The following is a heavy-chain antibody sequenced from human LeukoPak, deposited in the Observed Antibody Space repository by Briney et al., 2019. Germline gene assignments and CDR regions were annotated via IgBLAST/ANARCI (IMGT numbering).Heavy chain of an antibody. D-gene: IGHD4-23*01. J-gene: IGHJ6*02. V-gene: IGHV5-51*01. CDR2: IYPGDSDT. CDR3: AKEGTTVVRRGYGMDV. Sequence: GESLKISCKGSGYSFTSNWIAWVRQIPGKGLEWMEIIYPGDSDTRYSPSFQGQVTISADKSISTTYLQWSSLKASDTAMYYCAKEGTTVVRRGYGMDVWGQGTSVTVSS. CDR1: GYSFTSNW.